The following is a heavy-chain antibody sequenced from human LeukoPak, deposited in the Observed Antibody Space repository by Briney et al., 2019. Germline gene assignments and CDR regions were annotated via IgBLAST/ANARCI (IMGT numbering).Heavy chain of an antibody. CDR3: AREPIAVAARGNWFDP. V-gene: IGHV1-69*06. Sequence: SVKVSCKASGGTFSSYAISWVRQAPGQGLEWMGGIIPIFGTANYAQKFQGRVTLTADKSTSTAYMELSSLRSEDTAVYYCAREPIAVAARGNWFDPWGQGTLVTVSS. CDR1: GGTFSSYA. CDR2: IIPIFGTA. D-gene: IGHD6-19*01. J-gene: IGHJ5*02.